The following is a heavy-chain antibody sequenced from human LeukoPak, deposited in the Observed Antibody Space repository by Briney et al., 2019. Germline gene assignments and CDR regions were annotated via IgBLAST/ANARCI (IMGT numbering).Heavy chain of an antibody. J-gene: IGHJ4*02. CDR1: GYTFTGYY. CDR3: AREIVDGDYGY. V-gene: IGHV1-2*02. CDR2: INPNSGGT. D-gene: IGHD4-17*01. Sequence: ASVKVSCTASGYTFTGYYMHWERQAPGQGLEWMGWINPNSGGTNYAQKFQGRVTMTRDTSISTAYMELSRLRSDDTAVYYCAREIVDGDYGYWGQGTLVTVSS.